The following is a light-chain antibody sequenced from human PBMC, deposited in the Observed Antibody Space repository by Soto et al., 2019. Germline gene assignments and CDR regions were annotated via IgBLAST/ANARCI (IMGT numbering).Light chain of an antibody. CDR1: SSDVGSYNL. J-gene: IGLJ3*02. V-gene: IGLV2-23*02. CDR2: EVS. Sequence: QSALTQRASVSGSPGQSITISCTGTSSDVGSYNLVSWYQQHPGKAPKLMIYEVSKRPSGVSNRFSGSKSGNTASLAISGLQAEDEADYYCCSYAVSSTLKVFGGVTELTVL. CDR3: CSYAVSSTLKV.